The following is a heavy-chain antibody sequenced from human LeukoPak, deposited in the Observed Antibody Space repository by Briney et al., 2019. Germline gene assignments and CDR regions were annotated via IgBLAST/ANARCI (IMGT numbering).Heavy chain of an antibody. Sequence: PGGSLRLSCAASGFTFSDYYMSWIRQAPGKGLEWVSYISSSGSTIYYADSVKGRFTISRDNAKNSLYLQMNSLRAEDTAVYYCARDRRDYYGSGSPRPGDYWGQGTLVTVSS. J-gene: IGHJ4*02. V-gene: IGHV3-11*04. CDR2: ISSSGSTI. D-gene: IGHD3-10*01. CDR3: ARDRRDYYGSGSPRPGDY. CDR1: GFTFSDYY.